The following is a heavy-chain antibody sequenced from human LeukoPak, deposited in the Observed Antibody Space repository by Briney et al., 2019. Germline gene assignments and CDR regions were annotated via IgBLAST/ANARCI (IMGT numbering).Heavy chain of an antibody. Sequence: PSETLSLTCTVSGGSISPYYWSWIRQPPGKGLEWLGYIYYSGNTEYKPSLKSRVAMSGDTSKNQFSLRLSSVTAADTAVYYCARSTGSTMFIDYWGQRTLVTVSS. CDR2: IYYSGNT. CDR3: ARSTGSTMFIDY. V-gene: IGHV4-59*01. D-gene: IGHD3-10*02. CDR1: GGSISPYY. J-gene: IGHJ4*02.